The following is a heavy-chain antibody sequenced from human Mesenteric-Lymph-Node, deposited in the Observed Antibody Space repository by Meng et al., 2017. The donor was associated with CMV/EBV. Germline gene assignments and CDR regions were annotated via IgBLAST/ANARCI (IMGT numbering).Heavy chain of an antibody. V-gene: IGHV4-61*08. CDR3: AKSRSSTPGIVDD. CDR2: IYGTGIT. Sequence: QVQLQGAGPGLVKPSASLSLTCMVSGVSVTSGAYHWSWIRQSPGKGLEWIGYIYGTGITIYNPSLKSRVTILLETSKNQFSLKLNSVTTADTAVYYCAKSRSSTPGIVDDWGQGTLVTVSS. CDR1: GVSVTSGAYH. D-gene: IGHD2/OR15-2a*01. J-gene: IGHJ4*02.